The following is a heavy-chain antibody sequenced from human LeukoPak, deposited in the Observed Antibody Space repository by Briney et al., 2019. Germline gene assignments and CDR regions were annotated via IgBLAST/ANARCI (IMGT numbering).Heavy chain of an antibody. J-gene: IGHJ3*02. CDR1: GGSFSGYY. Sequence: SETLSLTCAVYGGSFSGYYWSWIRQPPGKGLEWIGEINHSGSTNYNPTLKSPVPISIDTSKNQCTLKLSSVTAADTAVYYCASDAFDIWRQGTIVTVSS. CDR2: INHSGST. V-gene: IGHV4-34*01. CDR3: ASDAFDI.